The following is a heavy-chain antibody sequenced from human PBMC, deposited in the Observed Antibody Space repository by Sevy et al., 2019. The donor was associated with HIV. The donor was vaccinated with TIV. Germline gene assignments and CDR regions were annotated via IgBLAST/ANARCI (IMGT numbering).Heavy chain of an antibody. CDR2: IRYDGSNE. D-gene: IGHD1-1*01. V-gene: IGHV3-30*02. Sequence: GGSLRLSCAASGFAFSAYGMHGVRQAPGKGLEWVAFIRYDGSNEFYADSVRGRFTISRDNSNNTLFLQMNSLRADDTAVYYCATRWTPGYWGQGTLVTVSS. J-gene: IGHJ4*02. CDR3: ATRWTPGY. CDR1: GFAFSAYG.